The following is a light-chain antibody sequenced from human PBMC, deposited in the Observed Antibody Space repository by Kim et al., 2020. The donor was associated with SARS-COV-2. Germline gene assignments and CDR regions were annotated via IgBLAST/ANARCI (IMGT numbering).Light chain of an antibody. Sequence: QSVLIQSPSASGTPGQRVTISCSGSSSNVGRNYVFWYQQLPGTAPKLLIYRNDQRPSEVPDRFSGSKSGTSASLGISGLRSEDEGDYYCAAWDDSLSGVVFGGGTQLTVL. CDR2: RND. V-gene: IGLV1-47*01. CDR1: SSNVGRNY. J-gene: IGLJ2*01. CDR3: AAWDDSLSGVV.